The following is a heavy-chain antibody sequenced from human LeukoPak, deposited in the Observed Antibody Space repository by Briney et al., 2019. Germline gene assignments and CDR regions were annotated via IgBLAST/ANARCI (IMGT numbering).Heavy chain of an antibody. J-gene: IGHJ3*02. CDR2: ISYDGSNK. CDR1: GFTFSSYA. Sequence: GGSLRLSCAASGFTFSSYAMHWVRQAPGKGLEWVAVISYDGSNKYYADSVKGRFTISRDNSKNTLYLQMSSLRADDTAVYFCARGGDGYNFRFSAFDIWGQGTMVTVSS. V-gene: IGHV3-30*14. CDR3: ARGGDGYNFRFSAFDI. D-gene: IGHD5-24*01.